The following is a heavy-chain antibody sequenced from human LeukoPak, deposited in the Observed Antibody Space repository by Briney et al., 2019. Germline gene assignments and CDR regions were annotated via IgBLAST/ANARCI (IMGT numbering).Heavy chain of an antibody. D-gene: IGHD3-22*01. CDR3: ARQGVEYYYDSSGCDY. V-gene: IGHV4-59*01. Sequence: SETLSLTCTVSGGPINSDYWNWLRQPPGQGLEWIGYIYSSGSTNYNPSLNSRVSISLDTSKNQLSLKLGSVTAADTAVYYCARQGVEYYYDSSGCDYWGQGTLVTVSS. CDR2: IYSSGST. J-gene: IGHJ4*02. CDR1: GGPINSDY.